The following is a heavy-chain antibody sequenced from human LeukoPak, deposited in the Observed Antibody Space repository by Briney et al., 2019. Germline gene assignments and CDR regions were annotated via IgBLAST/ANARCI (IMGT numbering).Heavy chain of an antibody. CDR2: IIPIFGTA. Sequence: SVKVSCKASGGTFSSYAISWVRQAPGQGLEWMGGIIPIFGTANYAQKFQGRVTITTDESTSTAYMELSSLRSEDTAVYYCASGHFWSGYYDAFDIWGQGTMVTVS. CDR3: ASGHFWSGYYDAFDI. CDR1: GGTFSSYA. V-gene: IGHV1-69*05. D-gene: IGHD3-3*02. J-gene: IGHJ3*02.